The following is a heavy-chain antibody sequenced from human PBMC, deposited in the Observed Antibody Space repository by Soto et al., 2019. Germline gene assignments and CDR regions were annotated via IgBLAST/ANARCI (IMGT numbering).Heavy chain of an antibody. V-gene: IGHV3-21*01. CDR2: ISTSSPHL. CDR3: VPDVVAIAATGY. J-gene: IGHJ4*02. Sequence: EVQLAESGGGLVKPGGSLRLSCAASGFSLSSYSMNWVRQAPGKGLEWVSSISTSSPHLQYADSVRGRFTISRDNAKNSLYLQMNSLRAEDTAVYYCVPDVVAIAATGYWGQGTLVTVSS. D-gene: IGHD2-15*01. CDR1: GFSLSSYS.